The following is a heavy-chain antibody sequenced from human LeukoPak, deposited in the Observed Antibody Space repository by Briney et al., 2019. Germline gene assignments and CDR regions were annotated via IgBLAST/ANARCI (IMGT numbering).Heavy chain of an antibody. V-gene: IGHV3-30*18. J-gene: IGHJ4*02. Sequence: GRSLRLSCAASGFTFSSYGMHWVRQVPGKGLEWVAVTSYEGSNKYYADSVEGRFTISRDNSKNTLYLQMNSLRAEDTAVYYCAKVTSSGYYYPAGVDYWGQGSLVTVSS. D-gene: IGHD3-22*01. CDR1: GFTFSSYG. CDR3: AKVTSSGYYYPAGVDY. CDR2: TSYEGSNK.